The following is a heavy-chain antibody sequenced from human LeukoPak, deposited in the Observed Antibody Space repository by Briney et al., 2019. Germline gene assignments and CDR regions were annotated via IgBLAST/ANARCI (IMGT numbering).Heavy chain of an antibody. CDR3: AKDAIYQWLGPPFGYYFDY. V-gene: IGHV3-30*18. J-gene: IGHJ4*02. D-gene: IGHD6-19*01. CDR1: GFTFSSYG. CDR2: ISYDGSNK. Sequence: GGSLRLSCAASGFTFSSYGMHWVRQAPGKGLEWVAVISYDGSNKYYADSVKGRFTISRDNSKNTLYLQMNSLRAEDTAVYYCAKDAIYQWLGPPFGYYFDYWGQGTLVAVSS.